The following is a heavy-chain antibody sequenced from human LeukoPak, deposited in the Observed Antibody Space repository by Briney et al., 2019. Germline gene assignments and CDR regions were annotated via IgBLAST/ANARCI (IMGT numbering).Heavy chain of an antibody. Sequence: GGSLRLSCAASGFTFSIYWMSWVRQAPGKGLEWVANIKQDGTEKNYVDSVKGRFTISRDNAKNSLYLQMNSLSAEDTAVYYCARDSHYDILTGTNMDVWGKGTTVTVSS. D-gene: IGHD3-9*01. CDR2: IKQDGTEK. V-gene: IGHV3-7*01. CDR3: ARDSHYDILTGTNMDV. CDR1: GFTFSIYW. J-gene: IGHJ6*03.